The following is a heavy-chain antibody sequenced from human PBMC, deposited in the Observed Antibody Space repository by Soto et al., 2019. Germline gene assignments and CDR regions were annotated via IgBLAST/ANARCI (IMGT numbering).Heavy chain of an antibody. Sequence: QVQLVQSGAEVKKPGASVKVSCKASGYTFTSYDINWVRQATGQGLEWMGWMNPNSGYTGHAQKFQGRVTMTRDTSTSTAYMELSSLRSEDKAAYYCARVFGSRDYGGQGTLVTVSS. CDR3: ARVFGSRDY. CDR1: GYTFTSYD. D-gene: IGHD6-13*01. V-gene: IGHV1-8*01. CDR2: MNPNSGYT. J-gene: IGHJ4*02.